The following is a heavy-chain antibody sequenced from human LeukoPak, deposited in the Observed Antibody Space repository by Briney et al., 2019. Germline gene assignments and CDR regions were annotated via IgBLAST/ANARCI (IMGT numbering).Heavy chain of an antibody. V-gene: IGHV3-23*01. CDR3: SRGSGSYLH. D-gene: IGHD3-10*01. Sequence: PGGSLRLSCAASGFTFSSSAMSWVRQAPGKGLEWVSTISHSDGSTYYADSVKGRFTISRDNSKDTLYLQMNSLRAEDTAVYYCSRGSGSYLHWGQGTLVTVSS. CDR2: ISHSDGST. J-gene: IGHJ4*02. CDR1: GFTFSSSA.